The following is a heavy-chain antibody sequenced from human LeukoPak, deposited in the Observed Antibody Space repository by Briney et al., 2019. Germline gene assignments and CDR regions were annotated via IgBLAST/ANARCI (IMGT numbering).Heavy chain of an antibody. Sequence: PGGSLRPSCAASGFTVSSKYMSWVRQAPGKGLEWVSVIHGDGSTYYADSVKGRFTISRDNSKNTLYLQMNSLRAEDTAVYYCARGKSSDCTCIDYWGQGTLVTVSS. CDR3: ARGKSSDCTCIDY. CDR1: GFTVSSKY. V-gene: IGHV3-53*01. J-gene: IGHJ4*02. CDR2: IHGDGST. D-gene: IGHD2-21*02.